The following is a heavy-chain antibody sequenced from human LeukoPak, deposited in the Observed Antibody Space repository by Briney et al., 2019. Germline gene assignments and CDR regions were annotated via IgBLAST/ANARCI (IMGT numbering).Heavy chain of an antibody. D-gene: IGHD2-2*01. CDR3: ARGPRIVVVPAAMPYYYYGMDV. V-gene: IGHV4-34*01. J-gene: IGHJ6*02. Sequence: AETLSLTCAVYGGSFSGYYWRWIRQPPGKGLEWIGEINHSGSTNYNPSLKSRVTISVDTSKHQSPLKLSSVTAADTAVYYCARGPRIVVVPAAMPYYYYGMDVWGQGTTVTVSS. CDR1: GGSFSGYY. CDR2: INHSGST.